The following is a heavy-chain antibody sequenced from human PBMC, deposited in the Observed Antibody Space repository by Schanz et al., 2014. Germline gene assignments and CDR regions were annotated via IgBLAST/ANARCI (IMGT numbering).Heavy chain of an antibody. Sequence: EVRLVESGGGLVKPWGSLRLSCAASGFTFISYNMNWVRQAPGKGLEWVSSVSSSSTYIFYADSVRGRFTISRDDAKNSLYLQMNSLRAEDTAVYYCTRDDFGASDYWGQGTLVTVSS. D-gene: IGHD3-16*01. V-gene: IGHV3-21*01. J-gene: IGHJ4*02. CDR1: GFTFISYN. CDR2: VSSSSTYI. CDR3: TRDDFGASDY.